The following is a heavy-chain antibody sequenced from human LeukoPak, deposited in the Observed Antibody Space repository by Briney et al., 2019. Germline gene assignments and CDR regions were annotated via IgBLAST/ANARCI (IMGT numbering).Heavy chain of an antibody. CDR1: GFTFSTFW. CDR2: IRSKTEGVTT. CDR3: AKDGGVYCSSTSCTPLGMDV. Sequence: PGGSLRLSCTASGFTFSTFWMSWVRQAPGRGLEWVGRIRSKTEGVTTDYAAPVKGRFTVSRDDSKNTLYLQMNSLRAEDTAVYYCAKDGGVYCSSTSCTPLGMDVWGQGTTVTVSS. D-gene: IGHD2-2*01. V-gene: IGHV3-15*01. J-gene: IGHJ6*02.